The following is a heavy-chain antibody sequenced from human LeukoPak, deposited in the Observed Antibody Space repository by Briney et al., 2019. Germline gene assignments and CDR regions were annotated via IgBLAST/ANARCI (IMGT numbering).Heavy chain of an antibody. CDR3: ATAPNCYAQYNLCDP. V-gene: IGHV3-23*01. J-gene: IGHJ5*02. Sequence: GGSLRLSCAASGFTFSSYAMSWVRQAPGKGLEWVSAISGSGGSTYYADSVKGRFTISRDNSKNTLYLQMNSLRAEDTAVYYCATAPNCYAQYNLCDPWGQGTLVTVSS. D-gene: IGHD2-2*01. CDR2: ISGSGGST. CDR1: GFTFSSYA.